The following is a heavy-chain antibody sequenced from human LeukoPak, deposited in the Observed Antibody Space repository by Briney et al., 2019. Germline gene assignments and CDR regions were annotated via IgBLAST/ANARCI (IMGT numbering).Heavy chain of an antibody. Sequence: TGGSLRLSCAASGFTVSSNYMSWVRQAPGKGLEWVSVIYSGGSTYYADSVKGRFTISRDNSKNTLYLQMNSLRAEDTAVYYCARANYYDSSGYKGAFDIWGQGTMVTVSS. CDR1: GFTVSSNY. CDR2: IYSGGST. J-gene: IGHJ3*02. V-gene: IGHV3-53*01. D-gene: IGHD3-22*01. CDR3: ARANYYDSSGYKGAFDI.